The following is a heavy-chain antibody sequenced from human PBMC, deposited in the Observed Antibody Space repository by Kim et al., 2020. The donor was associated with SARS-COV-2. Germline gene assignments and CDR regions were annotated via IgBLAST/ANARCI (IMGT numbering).Heavy chain of an antibody. CDR1: GGSISSSSYY. D-gene: IGHD3-22*01. CDR2: IYYSGST. CDR3: ARVTRGNYYDSSGYYYADY. V-gene: IGHV4-39*01. J-gene: IGHJ4*02. Sequence: SETLSLTCTVSGGSISSSSYYWGWIRQPPGKGLEWIGSIYYSGSTYYNPSLKSRVTISVDTSKNQFSLKLSSVTAADTAVYYCARVTRGNYYDSSGYYYADYWGQGTLVTVSS.